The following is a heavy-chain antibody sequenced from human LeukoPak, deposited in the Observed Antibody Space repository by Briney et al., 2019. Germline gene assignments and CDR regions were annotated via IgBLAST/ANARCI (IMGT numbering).Heavy chain of an antibody. CDR3: ARTVDSSGYYSPSYFDY. Sequence: PGGSLRLSCAASGFTVSSNYMSWVRQAPGKGLEWVSVIYSGGSTYYADSVKGRFTISRDNSKNTLYLQMNSLRAEDTAVYYCARTVDSSGYYSPSYFDYWGQGTLVTVSS. J-gene: IGHJ4*02. V-gene: IGHV3-66*01. CDR2: IYSGGST. CDR1: GFTVSSNY. D-gene: IGHD3-22*01.